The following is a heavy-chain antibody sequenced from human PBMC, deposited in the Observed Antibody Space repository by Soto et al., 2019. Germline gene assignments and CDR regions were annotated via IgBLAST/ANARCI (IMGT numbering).Heavy chain of an antibody. CDR3: ARSWVGGTFLDY. V-gene: IGHV1-69*02. D-gene: IGHD3-16*01. Sequence: QVQLVQSGAEVKKPGSSVKVSCKASGGTFSSYTISWVRQAPGQGLEWMGRIIPILGIANYAQKFQGRVTITADKSTSTAYMGRSSLRSEDTAVYYCARSWVGGTFLDYWGQGTLVTVSS. J-gene: IGHJ4*02. CDR1: GGTFSSYT. CDR2: IIPILGIA.